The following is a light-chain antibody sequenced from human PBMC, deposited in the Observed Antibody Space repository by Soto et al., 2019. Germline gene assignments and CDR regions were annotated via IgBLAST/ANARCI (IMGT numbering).Light chain of an antibody. CDR3: QQYNNWWT. J-gene: IGKJ1*01. CDR1: QSVTNH. V-gene: IGKV3-15*01. CDR2: GAS. Sequence: EIVLTQSPATLSLSPGERATLSCRASQSVTNHLAWYQQKPGQTPRLLIYGASTRATGFPARFSGTGSGTEFTLTISNLQSEDFAVYYCQQYNNWWTFGRGTKVDIK.